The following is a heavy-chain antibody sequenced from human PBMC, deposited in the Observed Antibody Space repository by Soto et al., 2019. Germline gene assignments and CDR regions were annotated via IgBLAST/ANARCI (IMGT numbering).Heavy chain of an antibody. Sequence: SEILSLTCTVSGGSIFSGGYYWSWIRQHPGKGLEWIGYIYYSGRTYYSPSLQSRVSISIDTRKNQFSLQLSSVTAADTAVYYCASASHLSHNWFDPWGQGTLVPVSS. V-gene: IGHV4-31*03. CDR3: ASASHLSHNWFDP. J-gene: IGHJ5*02. CDR2: IYYSGRT. CDR1: GGSIFSGGYY.